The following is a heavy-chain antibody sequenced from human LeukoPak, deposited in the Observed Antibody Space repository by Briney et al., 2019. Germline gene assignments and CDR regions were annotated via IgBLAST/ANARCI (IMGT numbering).Heavy chain of an antibody. V-gene: IGHV3-23*01. CDR2: ISGSGRGGST. Sequence: GGSLRLSCAASGFTFSSYAMSWVRQAPGKGLEWVSNISGSGRGGSTYYADSVKGRFIISRDNSKYTLYLQMISLRAEDTAVYYCAAQFKKGHWGQGTLVTVSS. CDR3: AAQFKKGH. J-gene: IGHJ4*02. CDR1: GFTFSSYA.